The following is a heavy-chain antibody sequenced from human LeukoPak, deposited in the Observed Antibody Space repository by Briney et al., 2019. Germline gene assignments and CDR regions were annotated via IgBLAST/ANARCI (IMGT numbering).Heavy chain of an antibody. CDR3: ARSPDTYYYDSTSLFQH. CDR2: INTNTGNP. Sequence: ASVKVSCKASGYTFTSYAMNWVRQAPGQGLEWMGWINTNTGNPTYAQGFTGRFVFSLDTSVSPAYLQISSLKAEDTAVYYCARSPDTYYYDSTSLFQHWGQGTLVTVSS. D-gene: IGHD3-22*01. CDR1: GYTFTSYA. V-gene: IGHV7-4-1*02. J-gene: IGHJ1*01.